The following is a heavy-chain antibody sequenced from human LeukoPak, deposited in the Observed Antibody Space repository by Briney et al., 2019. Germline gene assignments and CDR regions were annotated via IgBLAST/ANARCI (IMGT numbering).Heavy chain of an antibody. D-gene: IGHD3-22*01. V-gene: IGHV3-48*02. CDR1: GFTFSSYA. CDR3: ATDYYERSGYHAFEI. J-gene: IGHJ3*02. Sequence: GGSLRLSCAASGFTFSSYAMSWVRQAPGKGLEWVSYIRSSSSSIYYADSVKGRFTISRDNAKNSLYLQMNSLRDEDTAVYYCATDYYERSGYHAFEIWGQGTKVTVSS. CDR2: IRSSSSSI.